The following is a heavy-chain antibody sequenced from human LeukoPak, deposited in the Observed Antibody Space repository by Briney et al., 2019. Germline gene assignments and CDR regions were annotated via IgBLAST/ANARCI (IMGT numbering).Heavy chain of an antibody. J-gene: IGHJ3*02. CDR1: GFTFSSYW. D-gene: IGHD3-10*01. V-gene: IGHV3-74*01. CDR2: INSDGSST. Sequence: GGSLRLSCAASGFTFSSYWMHWVRQAPGKGLVWVSRINSDGSSTSYADSVKGRFTISRDNARNTLYLQMNSLRAEDTAVYYCARGVSWVPSHENDAFDIWGQGTMVTVSS. CDR3: ARGVSWVPSHENDAFDI.